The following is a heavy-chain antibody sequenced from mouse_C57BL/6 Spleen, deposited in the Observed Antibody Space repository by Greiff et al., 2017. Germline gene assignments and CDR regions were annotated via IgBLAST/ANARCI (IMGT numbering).Heavy chain of an antibody. CDR1: GYTFTSYW. CDR3: SVPWVEVDY. Sequence: QVQLKQPGAELVKPGASVKLSCKASGYTFTSYWMHWVKQRPGQGLEWIGMIHPNSGSTNYNEKFKSKATLTVDKSSSTAYMQLSSLTSEDSAVYYCSVPWVEVDYWGQGTTLTVSS. J-gene: IGHJ2*01. V-gene: IGHV1-64*01. CDR2: IHPNSGST. D-gene: IGHD1-1*01.